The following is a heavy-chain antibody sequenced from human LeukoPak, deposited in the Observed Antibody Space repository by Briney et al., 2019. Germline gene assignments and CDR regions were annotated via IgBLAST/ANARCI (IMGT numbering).Heavy chain of an antibody. Sequence: ASVKVSCKASGYTFTSYGIKWGRQAPGPGLEWKGGTSAYKSNTHYAQKLPGRVTMTTARSNTKPYMEVRRLSSDDTAVYYCAREVGRGFDYWGREPLVTVSS. CDR3: AREVGRGFDY. CDR1: GYTFTSYG. D-gene: IGHD1-26*01. V-gene: IGHV1-18*01. J-gene: IGHJ4*02. CDR2: TSAYKSNT.